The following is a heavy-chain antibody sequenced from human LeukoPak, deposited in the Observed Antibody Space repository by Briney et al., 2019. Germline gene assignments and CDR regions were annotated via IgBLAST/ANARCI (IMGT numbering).Heavy chain of an antibody. CDR3: ARDLNYFDY. CDR1: GFTVSSFW. J-gene: IGHJ4*02. CDR2: IKQDGSEK. Sequence: GSVRLSCAASGFTVSSFWMTWVRQAPGKGLEWVANIKQDGSEKYYVDSVRGRFTISRDNATNSLYLQMNSLRAEDTAVYYCARDLNYFDYWGQGTLVTVSS. V-gene: IGHV3-7*01.